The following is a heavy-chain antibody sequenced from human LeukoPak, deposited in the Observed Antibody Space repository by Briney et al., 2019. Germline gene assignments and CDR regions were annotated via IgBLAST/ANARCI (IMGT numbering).Heavy chain of an antibody. J-gene: IGHJ6*02. CDR1: GFTFGDYA. CDR3: ASARSVVIITTATMDV. Sequence: PGGSLRLSCTASGFTFGDYAMSWFRQAPGKGLEWVGLIRSKAYGETTEYAASVKGRFTIPRDDSKSIAYLQMNSLKTEDTAVYYCASARSVVIITTATMDVWGQGTTVTVS. CDR2: IRSKAYGETT. V-gene: IGHV3-49*03. D-gene: IGHD3-22*01.